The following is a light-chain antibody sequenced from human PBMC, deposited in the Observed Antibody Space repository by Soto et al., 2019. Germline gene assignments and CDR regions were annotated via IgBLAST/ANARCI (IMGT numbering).Light chain of an antibody. CDR1: QSVSSSY. V-gene: IGKV3-20*01. CDR2: GAS. CDR3: QQYVNSPRT. J-gene: IGKJ1*01. Sequence: EIVLTQSPGTLSLSPGERATLSCRASQSVSSSYLAWYQQKPGQATRLFIYGASSRATGTPDRFSGSGSGTDFTLTISRLESEDFAVYYCQQYVNSPRTFGQGTKVEIK.